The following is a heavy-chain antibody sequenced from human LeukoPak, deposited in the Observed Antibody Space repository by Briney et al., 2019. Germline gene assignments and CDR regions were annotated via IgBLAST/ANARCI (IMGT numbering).Heavy chain of an antibody. D-gene: IGHD3-10*01. CDR1: GFTFSSYG. CDR3: VRDARNYYAGAFDI. Sequence: GGSLRLSCEAPGFTFSSYGMHWVRQAPGKGLDWVAFTRFDGSDKKYADSAKGRFTISRDNSKNTLYLQMNGLRPEDTGIYYCVRDARNYYAGAFDIWGQGTMVTVST. CDR2: TRFDGSDK. V-gene: IGHV3-30*02. J-gene: IGHJ3*02.